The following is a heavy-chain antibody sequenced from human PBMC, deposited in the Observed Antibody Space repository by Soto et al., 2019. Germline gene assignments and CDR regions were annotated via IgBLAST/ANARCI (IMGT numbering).Heavy chain of an antibody. Sequence: PSETLSLTCAVSGGSISSGGYSWSWIRQPPGKGLEWLGYIYLSGSTYYNPSLMSRVTISVDRTKNQFSLKLSSVTAADTAVYYCAGPQVAYYYDSSGYQVDYWGQGTLVTVSS. D-gene: IGHD3-22*01. J-gene: IGHJ4*02. CDR2: IYLSGST. CDR1: GGSISSGGYS. V-gene: IGHV4-30-2*01. CDR3: AGPQVAYYYDSSGYQVDY.